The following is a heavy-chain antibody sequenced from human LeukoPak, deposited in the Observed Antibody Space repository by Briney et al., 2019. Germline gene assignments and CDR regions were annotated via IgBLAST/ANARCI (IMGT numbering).Heavy chain of an antibody. D-gene: IGHD1-26*01. J-gene: IGHJ4*02. CDR3: ARGPGGVGALYYFDY. CDR2: INPSGGST. V-gene: IGHV1-46*01. CDR1: GYTFTSYY. Sequence: GASVKVSCKASGYTFTSYYMHWVRQAPGQGLEWMGIINPSGGSTSYAQKFQGRVTMTRDMSTSTVYMELSSLRSEDTAVYYCARGPGGVGALYYFDYWGQGTLVTVSS.